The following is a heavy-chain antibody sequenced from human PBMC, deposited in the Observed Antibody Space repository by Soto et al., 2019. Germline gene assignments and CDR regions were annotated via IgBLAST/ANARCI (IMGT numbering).Heavy chain of an antibody. CDR1: GGTFSSYA. J-gene: IGHJ6*02. Sequence: SVKVSCKASGGTFSSYAISWVRQAPGQGLEWMGGIIPIFGTANYAQKFQGRDTITADGSTSTAYIELSSLRSEDTAVYSCARVGDGGRIAARPWYYGMDVWGQGTTVTVSS. CDR2: IIPIFGTA. D-gene: IGHD6-6*01. V-gene: IGHV1-69*13. CDR3: ARVGDGGRIAARPWYYGMDV.